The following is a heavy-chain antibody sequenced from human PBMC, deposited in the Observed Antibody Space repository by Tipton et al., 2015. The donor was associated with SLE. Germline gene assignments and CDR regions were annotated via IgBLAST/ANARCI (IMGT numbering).Heavy chain of an antibody. J-gene: IGHJ4*02. V-gene: IGHV4-59*02. CDR1: GGSVNGYY. Sequence: TLSLTCSVSGGSVNGYYWSWIRQPPEKEPEWIGYIYYSGATKYNPSLQSRVTISRDPSKNQFSLKLSSATAADTAVYYCARDQVGVGDFDYWGQGTLVTVSS. CDR2: IYYSGAT. CDR3: ARDQVGVGDFDY. D-gene: IGHD1-26*01.